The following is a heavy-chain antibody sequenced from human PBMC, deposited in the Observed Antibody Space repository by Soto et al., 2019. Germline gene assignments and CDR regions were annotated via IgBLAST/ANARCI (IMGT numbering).Heavy chain of an antibody. J-gene: IGHJ4*02. D-gene: IGHD3-3*01. CDR2: ISGSGGST. V-gene: IGHV3-23*01. Sequence: WGSLRLSCTASEFTFSGYAMSWVRQAPGKGLEWVSGISGSGGSTKDADSVKGRFTISRDNSKNTLYLQMNSLRAEDTAVYYCAKATYYDFWSGSGPFDNWGQGTLVTVSS. CDR1: EFTFSGYA. CDR3: AKATYYDFWSGSGPFDN.